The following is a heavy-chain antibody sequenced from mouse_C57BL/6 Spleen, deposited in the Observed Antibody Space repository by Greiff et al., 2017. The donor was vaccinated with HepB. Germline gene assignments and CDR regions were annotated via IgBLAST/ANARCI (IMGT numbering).Heavy chain of an antibody. D-gene: IGHD4-1*01. Sequence: ESGPGLVKPSQSLSLTCSVTGYSITSGYYWNWIRQFPGNKLEWMGYISYDGSNNYNPSLKNRISITRDTSKNQFFLKLNSVTTEDTATYYCAREDWGSYWYFDVWGTGTTVTVSS. V-gene: IGHV3-6*01. CDR1: GYSITSGYY. CDR3: AREDWGSYWYFDV. J-gene: IGHJ1*03. CDR2: ISYDGSN.